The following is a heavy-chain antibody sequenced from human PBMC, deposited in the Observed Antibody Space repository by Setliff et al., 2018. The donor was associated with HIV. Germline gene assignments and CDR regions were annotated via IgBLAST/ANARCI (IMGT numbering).Heavy chain of an antibody. Sequence: PGGSLRLSCAASGFAFSSSEMNWVRQAPGKGLEWVSYISSSGSSIYYGDSGKGRFTISRDNAKNSLYPQMNSLRAEDTAVYYCAKNDILTGYYKGVDYWGQGTLVTVSS. J-gene: IGHJ4*02. D-gene: IGHD3-9*01. CDR2: ISSSGSSI. CDR1: GFAFSSSE. CDR3: AKNDILTGYYKGVDY. V-gene: IGHV3-48*03.